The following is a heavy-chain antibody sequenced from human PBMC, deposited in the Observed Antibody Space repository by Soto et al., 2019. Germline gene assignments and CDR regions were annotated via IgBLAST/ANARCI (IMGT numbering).Heavy chain of an antibody. CDR1: GFSLSTSGVG. D-gene: IGHD3-3*01. CDR2: IYWDDDK. J-gene: IGHJ6*03. V-gene: IGHV2-5*02. Sequence: QITLKASGPTLVKPTQALTLTCTFSGFSLSTSGVGVGWIRQPPGKALEWLEPIYWDDDKRYSPSLKSRLTITKDTSKNQVVLTMTNMDRVDTATYYCAHITYTIFGGVVNYYYYYMDVWGKGTTVTVSS. CDR3: AHITYTIFGGVVNYYYYYMDV.